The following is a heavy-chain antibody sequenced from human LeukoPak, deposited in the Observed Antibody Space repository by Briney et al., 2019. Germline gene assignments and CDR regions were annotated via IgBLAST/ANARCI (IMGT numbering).Heavy chain of an antibody. CDR2: IESKGYGGAT. CDR1: GFTFGDYA. D-gene: IGHD1-26*01. J-gene: IGHJ6*03. Sequence: PGGSLRLSCTASGFTFGDYAMTWVRQAPGKGLEWVGVIESKGYGGATEYAASVKGRFIISRDDSKDIAYLQMNSLETEDTAVCYCARSPSGSVVFGYYYMDVWGKGTTVTVSS. CDR3: ARSPSGSVVFGYYYMDV. V-gene: IGHV3-49*04.